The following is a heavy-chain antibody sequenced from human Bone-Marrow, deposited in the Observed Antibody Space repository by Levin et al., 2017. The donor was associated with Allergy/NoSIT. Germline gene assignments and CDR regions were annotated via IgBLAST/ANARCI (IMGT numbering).Heavy chain of an antibody. CDR3: AKFSSTENSVRFDP. CDR1: GFTFSSYG. CDR2: ISYDGSNK. J-gene: IGHJ5*02. Sequence: GESLKISCAASGFTFSSYGMHWVRQAPGKGLEWVAVISYDGSNKYYADSVKGRFTISRDNSKNTLYLQMNSLRAEDTAVYYCAKFSSTENSVRFDPWGQGTLVTVSS. D-gene: IGHD6-6*01. V-gene: IGHV3-30*18.